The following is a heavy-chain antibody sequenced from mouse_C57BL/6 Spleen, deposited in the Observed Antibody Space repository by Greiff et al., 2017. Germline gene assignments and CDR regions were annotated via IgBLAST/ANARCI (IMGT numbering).Heavy chain of an antibody. CDR1: GYAFSSSW. CDR3: ARANWDLAY. J-gene: IGHJ3*01. D-gene: IGHD4-1*01. V-gene: IGHV1-82*01. CDR2: IYPGDGDT. Sequence: QVQLQQSGPELVKPGASVKISCKASGYAFSSSWMNWVKPRPGKGLEWIGRIYPGDGDTNYNGKFKGKATLTADKSSSTAYMQLSSLTSEDSAVYFCARANWDLAYWGQGTLVTVSA.